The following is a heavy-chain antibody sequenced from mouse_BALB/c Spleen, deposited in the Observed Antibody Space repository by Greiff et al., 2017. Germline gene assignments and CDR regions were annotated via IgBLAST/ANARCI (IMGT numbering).Heavy chain of an antibody. CDR3: ARQDYGFDY. Sequence: EVKLEESGGGLVKPGGSLKLSCAASGFTFSSYAMSWVRQTPEKRLEWVATISSGGSYTYYPDSVKGRFTISRDNAKNTLYLQMSSLRSEDTAMYYCARQDYGFDYWGQGTTLTVSS. CDR2: ISSGGSYT. CDR1: GFTFSSYA. V-gene: IGHV5-9-3*01. J-gene: IGHJ2*01. D-gene: IGHD1-1*01.